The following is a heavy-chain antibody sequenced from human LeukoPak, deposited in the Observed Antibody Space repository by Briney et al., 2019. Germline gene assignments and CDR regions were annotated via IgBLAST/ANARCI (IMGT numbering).Heavy chain of an antibody. V-gene: IGHV3-64*01. CDR1: GFAFSAYG. D-gene: IGHD3-22*01. CDR3: ARDYDDSSGYYFDY. CDR2: INSNGGST. J-gene: IGHJ4*02. Sequence: GGSLRLSCAASGFAFSAYGMHWVRQAPGKGLEYVSAINSNGGSTYYANSVKGRFTVSRDNSKNTLYLQMGSLRSEDTAVYYCARDYDDSSGYYFDYWGQGTLVTVSS.